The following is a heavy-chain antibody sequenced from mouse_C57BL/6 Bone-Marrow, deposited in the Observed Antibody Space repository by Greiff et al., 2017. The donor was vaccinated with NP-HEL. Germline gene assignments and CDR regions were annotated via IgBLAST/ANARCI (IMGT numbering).Heavy chain of an antibody. CDR3: AGRVYYDTWFAY. Sequence: EVQLQQSGPELVKPGASVKMSCKASGYTFTDYNMHWVKQSHGKSLEWIGYINPNNGGTSYNQKFKGKATLTVNTSSSPAYMELRRLASEDSEVYYCAGRVYYDTWFAYWGQGTLVTVSA. CDR1: GYTFTDYN. V-gene: IGHV1-22*01. D-gene: IGHD2-4*01. CDR2: INPNNGGT. J-gene: IGHJ3*01.